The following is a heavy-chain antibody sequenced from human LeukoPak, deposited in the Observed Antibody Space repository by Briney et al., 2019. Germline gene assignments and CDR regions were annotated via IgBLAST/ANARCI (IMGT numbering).Heavy chain of an antibody. J-gene: IGHJ5*02. D-gene: IGHD3-10*01. Sequence: GGSLGLSRAASGFTFSSSWMHWVRQAPGKGLVWVSRINSDGSSTTYAGSVKGRFTISRDNAKNTLYLQMNSLRAEDTAVYYCARVQYYGSGSYYNWFDPWGQGTLVTVSS. V-gene: IGHV3-74*01. CDR3: ARVQYYGSGSYYNWFDP. CDR2: INSDGSST. CDR1: GFTFSSSW.